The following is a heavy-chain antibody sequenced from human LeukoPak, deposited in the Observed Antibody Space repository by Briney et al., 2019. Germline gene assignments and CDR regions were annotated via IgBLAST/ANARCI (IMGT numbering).Heavy chain of an antibody. CDR2: ISSNGDST. J-gene: IGHJ4*02. CDR1: GFTFSSYA. CDR3: ARVGDSSYFDY. V-gene: IGHV3-64*01. D-gene: IGHD3-22*01. Sequence: GGSLRLSCAASGFTFSSYAIHWVRQAPGKGLEYVSAISSNGDSTYYANSVMGRFTISRDNSKNTLYLQMGSLRVEDMAVYYCARVGDSSYFDYWGQGTLVTVSS.